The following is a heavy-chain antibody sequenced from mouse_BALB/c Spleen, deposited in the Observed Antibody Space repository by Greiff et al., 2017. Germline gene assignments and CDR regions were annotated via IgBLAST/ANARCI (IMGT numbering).Heavy chain of an antibody. CDR2: IRNKANGYTT. Sequence: EVKVVESGGGLVQPGGSLRLSCATSGFTFTDYYMSWVRQPPGKALEWLGFIRNKANGYTTEYSAPVKGRFTISRDNSQSILYLQMNTLRAEDSATYYCARGRYDFDYWGQGTTLTVSS. V-gene: IGHV7-3*02. J-gene: IGHJ2*01. CDR1: GFTFTDYY. D-gene: IGHD2-14*01. CDR3: ARGRYDFDY.